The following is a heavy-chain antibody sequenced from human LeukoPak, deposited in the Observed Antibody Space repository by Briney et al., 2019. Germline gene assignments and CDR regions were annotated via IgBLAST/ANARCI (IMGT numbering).Heavy chain of an antibody. Sequence: PGGSLRLSCAASGFTFSSYGMHWVRQAPGKGLEWVAVISYDGSNKYYADSVKGRFTISRDNSKNTLYLQMNSLRAEDTAVYYCARASVLMVYATPEYYFDYWGQGTLVTVSS. J-gene: IGHJ4*02. CDR2: ISYDGSNK. CDR1: GFTFSSYG. D-gene: IGHD2-8*01. CDR3: ARASVLMVYATPEYYFDY. V-gene: IGHV3-30*03.